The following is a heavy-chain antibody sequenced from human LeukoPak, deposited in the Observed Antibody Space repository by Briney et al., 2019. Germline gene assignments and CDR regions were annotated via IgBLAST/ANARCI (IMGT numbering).Heavy chain of an antibody. J-gene: IGHJ4*02. CDR2: IYYSGST. V-gene: IGHV4-59*01. Sequence: SETLPLTCTVSGGSIRSYYWSWIRQPPGKGLEWIGYIYYSGSTNYNPSLKSRVTISVDTSKNQFSLKLSSVTAADTAVYYCARAYSSSWYVPDYWGQGTLVTVSS. D-gene: IGHD6-13*01. CDR1: GGSIRSYY. CDR3: ARAYSSSWYVPDY.